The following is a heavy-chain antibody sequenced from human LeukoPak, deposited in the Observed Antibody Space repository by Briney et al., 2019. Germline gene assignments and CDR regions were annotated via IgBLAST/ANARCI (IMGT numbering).Heavy chain of an antibody. J-gene: IGHJ5*02. V-gene: IGHV4-59*01. CDR2: IYYSGST. CDR3: ARVPLSPYYYGSGSYP. D-gene: IGHD3-10*01. CDR1: GGSISSYY. Sequence: SETLSLTCTVSGGSISSYYWSWIRPPPGKGLEWIGYIYYSGSTNYNPSLKSRVTISVDTSKNQFSLKLSSVTAADTAVYYCARVPLSPYYYGSGSYPWGQGTLVTVSS.